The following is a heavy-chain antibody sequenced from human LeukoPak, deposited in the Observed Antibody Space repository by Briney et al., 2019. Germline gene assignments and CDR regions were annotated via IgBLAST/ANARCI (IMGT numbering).Heavy chain of an antibody. CDR2: IYPGDSDT. CDR1: GYSFTNYW. J-gene: IGHJ4*02. Sequence: GESLKISCKGSGYSFTNYWIGWVRQVPGKGLEWMGIIYPGDSDTRYSPSFQGQVTISADKSISTAYLQWSSLKASDTAMYYCARRTDPYYSNYVHFDYWGQGTLVTVSS. V-gene: IGHV5-51*01. CDR3: ARRTDPYYSNYVHFDY. D-gene: IGHD4-11*01.